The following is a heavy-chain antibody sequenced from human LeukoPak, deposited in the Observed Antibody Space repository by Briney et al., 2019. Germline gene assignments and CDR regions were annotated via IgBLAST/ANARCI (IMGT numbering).Heavy chain of an antibody. V-gene: IGHV4-39*01. CDR1: GGSISSSSYY. J-gene: IGHJ5*02. CDR3: ARALTGDHLVVDWFDP. D-gene: IGHD3-9*01. Sequence: SETLSLTCTGSGGSISSSSYYWGWIRQPPGKGLEWIGSIYYSGSTYYNPSLKSRVTISVDTSKNQFSLRLSSVTAADTAVYYCARALTGDHLVVDWFDPWGQGTLVTVSS. CDR2: IYYSGST.